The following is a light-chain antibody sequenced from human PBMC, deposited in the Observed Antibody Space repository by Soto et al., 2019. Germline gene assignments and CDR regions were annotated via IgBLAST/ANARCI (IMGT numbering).Light chain of an antibody. J-gene: IGLJ1*01. CDR2: DVS. V-gene: IGLV2-14*01. CDR1: SSDVGGYNY. Sequence: QSALTQPASVSGSPGQSITISCTGTSSDVGGYNYVSWYQQHPGKAPKLMIYDVSNRPSGVSNRFSGSKSGNTASLTISGXXXXXXADYYCSSYTSSSTVFGTGTKLTVL. CDR3: SSYTSSSTV.